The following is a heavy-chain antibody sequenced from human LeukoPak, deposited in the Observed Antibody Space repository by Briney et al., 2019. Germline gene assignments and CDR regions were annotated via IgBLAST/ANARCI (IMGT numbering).Heavy chain of an antibody. Sequence: SVKVSCKASGYTFTSYGISWVRQAPGQGLEWMGGIIPIFGTANYAQKSQGRVTITTDESTSTAYMELSSLRSEDTAVYYCARGRSGYCSSTSCYINNYYYYYMDVWGKGTTVTVSS. CDR3: ARGRSGYCSSTSCYINNYYYYYMDV. CDR1: GYTFTSYG. D-gene: IGHD2-2*02. V-gene: IGHV1-69*05. CDR2: IIPIFGTA. J-gene: IGHJ6*03.